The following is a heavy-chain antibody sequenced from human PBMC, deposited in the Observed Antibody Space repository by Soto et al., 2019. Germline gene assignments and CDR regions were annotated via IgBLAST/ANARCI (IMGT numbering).Heavy chain of an antibody. V-gene: IGHV2-5*02. CDR1: GFSLTTSGVG. J-gene: IGHJ4*02. CDR2: IYWDDDK. CDR3: ANRLLRTVFGLVTTTAIYFDF. Sequence: QITLKESGPTVVKPTETLTLTCTFSGFSLTTSGVGVGWVRQSPGKAPEWLVLIYWDDDKRYSTSLKSKLTLTKDTSKNLVVLTMANVDPADAATYYCANRLLRTVFGLVTTTAIYFDFWGQGTPVVVSS. D-gene: IGHD3-3*01.